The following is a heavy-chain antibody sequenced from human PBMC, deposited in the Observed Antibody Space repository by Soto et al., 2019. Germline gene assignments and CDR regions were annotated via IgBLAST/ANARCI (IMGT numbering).Heavy chain of an antibody. D-gene: IGHD3-22*01. CDR3: ARQYYYDSSGYPAFDY. CDR1: GYSFTSYW. J-gene: IGHJ4*02. V-gene: IGHV5-51*01. CDR2: IYPGDSDT. Sequence: GESLKISGNGSGYSFTSYWIGWVRQMPGKGLEWMGIIYPGDSDTRYSPSFQGQVTISADKSISTAYLQWSSLKASDTAMYYCARQYYYDSSGYPAFDYWGQGTLVTVSS.